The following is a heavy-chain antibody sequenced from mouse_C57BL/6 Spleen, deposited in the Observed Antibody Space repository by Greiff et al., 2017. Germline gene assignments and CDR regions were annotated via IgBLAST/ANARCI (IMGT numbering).Heavy chain of an antibody. J-gene: IGHJ3*01. CDR1: GYTFTSYG. V-gene: IGHV1-81*01. Sequence: VQLVESGAELARPGASVKLSCKASGYTFTSYGISWVKQRPGQGLEWIGEIYPRSGNTYYNEKFKGKATLTADKSSSTAYMELRSLTSEDSAVYFCARGRDEGFAYWGQGTLVTVSA. CDR3: ARGRDEGFAY. CDR2: IYPRSGNT. D-gene: IGHD3-3*01.